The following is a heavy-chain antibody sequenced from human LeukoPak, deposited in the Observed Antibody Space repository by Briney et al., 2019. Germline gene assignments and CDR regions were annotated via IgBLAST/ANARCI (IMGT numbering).Heavy chain of an antibody. Sequence: PGGSLRLSCAASGFTFSDYYMSWIRQAPGKGLEWVSYISSSSSYTNYADSVKGRFTISRDNSRNTLYLQMDSLRAEDTAVYFCVTDLTVRAANYYFDHWGQGTLVTVSS. J-gene: IGHJ4*02. V-gene: IGHV3-11*06. CDR2: ISSSSSYT. CDR1: GFTFSDYY. D-gene: IGHD1-26*01. CDR3: VTDLTVRAANYYFDH.